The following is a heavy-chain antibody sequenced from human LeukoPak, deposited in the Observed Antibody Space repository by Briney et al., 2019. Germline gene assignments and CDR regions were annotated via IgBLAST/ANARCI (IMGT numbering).Heavy chain of an antibody. CDR2: IYISGTT. CDR3: ARSSSKAASFGY. V-gene: IGHV4-4*07. Sequence: SETLSLTCAVSGGSISNYYWSWIRQPAGKGLEWIGRIYISGTTHYNPSLKSLVTMSVDTSKNQFSLNLSSVPTADTAVYYCARSSSKAASFGYWGLGTLVTVSS. J-gene: IGHJ4*02. CDR1: GGSISNYY. D-gene: IGHD6-6*01.